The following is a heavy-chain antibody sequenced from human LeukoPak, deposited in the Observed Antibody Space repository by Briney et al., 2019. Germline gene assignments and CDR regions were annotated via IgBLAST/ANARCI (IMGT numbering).Heavy chain of an antibody. CDR3: ARDLGRDYEGY. J-gene: IGHJ4*02. Sequence: GGSLRLSCAASGFTFSDYYMSWIRQAPGKGLEWVSVIYSGGSTYYADSVKGRFTISRDNSKNTLYLQMNSLRAEDTAVYYCARDLGRDYEGYWGQGTLVTVSS. V-gene: IGHV3-53*01. CDR2: IYSGGST. CDR1: GFTFSDYY. D-gene: IGHD4-17*01.